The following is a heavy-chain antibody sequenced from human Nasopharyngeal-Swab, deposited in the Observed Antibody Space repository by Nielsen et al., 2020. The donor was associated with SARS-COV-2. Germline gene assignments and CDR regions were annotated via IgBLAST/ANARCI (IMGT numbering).Heavy chain of an antibody. CDR3: AKAQQQWLDRNTLDY. J-gene: IGHJ4*02. Sequence: GGSLRLSCAASGFTFSSYGMHWVRQAPGKGLEWVAVISYDGSNKYYADSVKGRFTISRDNSKNTLYLQMNNLRAEDTAVYYCAKAQQQWLDRNTLDYWGQGTLVTVSS. CDR2: ISYDGSNK. V-gene: IGHV3-30*18. CDR1: GFTFSSYG. D-gene: IGHD6-19*01.